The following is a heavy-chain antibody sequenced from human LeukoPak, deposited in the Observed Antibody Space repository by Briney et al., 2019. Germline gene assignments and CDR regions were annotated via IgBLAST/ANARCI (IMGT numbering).Heavy chain of an antibody. CDR1: GYTFTGYY. J-gene: IGHJ6*03. Sequence: ASVKVPCKASGYTFTGYYMHWVRQAPGQGLEWMGWINPNSGGTNYAQKFQGRVTMTRDTSISTAYTELSRLRSDDTAVYYCARDLKRGYRTYYYYMDVWGKGTTVTISS. CDR2: INPNSGGT. V-gene: IGHV1-2*02. D-gene: IGHD5-12*01. CDR3: ARDLKRGYRTYYYYMDV.